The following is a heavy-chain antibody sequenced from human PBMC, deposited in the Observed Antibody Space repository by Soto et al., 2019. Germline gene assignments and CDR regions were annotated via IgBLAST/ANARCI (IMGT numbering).Heavy chain of an antibody. CDR3: AKPGRDVVVVAATPFDP. CDR1: GFTFSSYA. D-gene: IGHD2-15*01. CDR2: ISGSGGST. V-gene: IGHV3-23*01. Sequence: GGSLRLSCAASGFTFSSYAMSWVRQAPGKGLEWVSAISGSGGSTYYADSVKGRFTISRDNSKNTLYLQMNSLRAEDTVVYYCAKPGRDVVVVAATPFDPWGQGTLVTVSS. J-gene: IGHJ5*02.